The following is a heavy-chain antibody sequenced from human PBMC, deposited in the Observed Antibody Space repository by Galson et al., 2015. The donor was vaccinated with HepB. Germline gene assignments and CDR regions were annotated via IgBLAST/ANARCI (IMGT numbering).Heavy chain of an antibody. Sequence: SVKVSCKASGYTFSSSGFTWVRQAPGQGLEWMGWIGAYNYNTYYPQNFQDRLTLIADTSTTTAYMELRSLRPDDTAVYYCTKARYSNSAPDLWGQGTLVTVSS. CDR3: TKARYSNSAPDL. CDR2: IGAYNYNT. CDR1: GYTFSSSG. J-gene: IGHJ5*02. V-gene: IGHV1-18*01. D-gene: IGHD1-26*01.